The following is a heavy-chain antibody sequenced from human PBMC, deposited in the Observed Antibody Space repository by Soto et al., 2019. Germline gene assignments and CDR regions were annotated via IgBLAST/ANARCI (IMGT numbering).Heavy chain of an antibody. CDR2: VYGSDEK. J-gene: IGHJ5*02. CDR3: AHKEYDFARGTYYKVRWFDP. CDR1: GFSLKSSGVG. Sequence: SGPTLVNPTQTLTLTCTFSGFSLKSSGVGVAWIPQPPGNALELLALVYGSDEKRYSPSPKNRLTITKDTSKNEVVLTMTNREPLDTATYYCAHKEYDFARGTYYKVRWFDPWAQGILVTVS. V-gene: IGHV2-5*01. D-gene: IGHD3-10*01.